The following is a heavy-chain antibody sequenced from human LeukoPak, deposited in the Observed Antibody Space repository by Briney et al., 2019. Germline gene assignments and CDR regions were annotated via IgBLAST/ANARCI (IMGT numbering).Heavy chain of an antibody. V-gene: IGHV3-66*01. J-gene: IGHJ4*02. CDR3: AREDYYFDSSGTHYFDY. CDR2: IYSGGST. D-gene: IGHD3-22*01. Sequence: HPGGSLRLSCAASGFTFSHYSMNWVRQAPGKGLEWVSVIYSGGSTYHADSVKGRFTISRDDSRNTPFLQMNSLRAEDTAVYYCAREDYYFDSSGTHYFDYWGQGTLVTVSS. CDR1: GFTFSHYS.